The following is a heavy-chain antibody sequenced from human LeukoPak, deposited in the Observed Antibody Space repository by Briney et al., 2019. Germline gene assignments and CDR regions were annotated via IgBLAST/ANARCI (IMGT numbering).Heavy chain of an antibody. V-gene: IGHV4-39*01. J-gene: IGHJ4*02. CDR2: IYYSGST. CDR3: VVLPGVQ. CDR1: GGSISSSFFY. Sequence: PSETLSLTCTVSGGSISSSFFYWGWIRQPPGKGLEWIGSIYYSGSTYYNPSLKSRVTISVDTSKNQFSLRLISVTAADTAVYYCVVLPGVQWGQGTLVTVSS. D-gene: IGHD2-15*01.